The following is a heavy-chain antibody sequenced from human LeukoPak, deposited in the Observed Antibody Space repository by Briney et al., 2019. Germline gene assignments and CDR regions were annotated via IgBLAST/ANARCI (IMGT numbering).Heavy chain of an antibody. J-gene: IGHJ5*02. CDR1: GGSIRSSYYY. CDR3: ARGFPVPDITGTSVWFDP. CDR2: INHSGST. V-gene: IGHV4-39*07. Sequence: PSETLSLTCTVSGGSIRSSYYYWSWIRQPPGTGLEWMGEINHSGSTNYNPSLKSRVTISVDTSKNQFSLKLSSVTAADTAVYYCARGFPVPDITGTSVWFDPWGQGTLVTVSS. D-gene: IGHD1-7*01.